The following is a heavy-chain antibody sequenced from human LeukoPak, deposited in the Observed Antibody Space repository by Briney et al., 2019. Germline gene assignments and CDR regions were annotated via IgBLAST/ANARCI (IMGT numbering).Heavy chain of an antibody. D-gene: IGHD4-11*01. CDR3: AKDAERGFDYSNSLEK. CDR2: IWNDGSSQ. CDR1: KFTFSHYG. J-gene: IGHJ4*02. Sequence: PGGSLRLSCAASKFTFSHYGMHWVRQAPGKGLEWVAVIWNDGSSQYYADSVKGRFTVSRDNSQKTLYLQMNSLSPEDTAVYYCAKDAERGFDYSNSLEKWGQGTLVTVSS. V-gene: IGHV3-33*06.